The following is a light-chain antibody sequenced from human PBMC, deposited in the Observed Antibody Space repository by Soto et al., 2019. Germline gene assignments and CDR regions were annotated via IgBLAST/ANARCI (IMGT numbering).Light chain of an antibody. CDR1: QSVNSNY. CDR3: HQYGLSPRHP. J-gene: IGKJ2*01. CDR2: GAS. Sequence: EIVLTQSPGTQSLSPGESAILSCRASQSVNSNYLAWYQQKPGQAPRLLIYGASSRATGVPNRFSGSGSGTDFTLTISSLEPEDFAVYYCHQYGLSPRHPFGQGTKLEIK. V-gene: IGKV3-20*01.